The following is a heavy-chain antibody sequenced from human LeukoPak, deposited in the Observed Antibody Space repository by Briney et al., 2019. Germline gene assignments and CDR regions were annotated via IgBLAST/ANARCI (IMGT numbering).Heavy chain of an antibody. D-gene: IGHD1-14*01. J-gene: IGHJ4*02. CDR1: GFTFSSYA. CDR2: ISGSGGST. V-gene: IGHV3-23*01. CDR3: AKAGTDGWKRQKDRGY. Sequence: PGGSLRLSCAASGFTFSSYAMSWVRQAPGKGLEWVSAISGSGGSTYYADSVKGRFTISRDNSKNTLYLQMNSLRAEDTAVYYCAKAGTDGWKRQKDRGYWGQGTLVTVSS.